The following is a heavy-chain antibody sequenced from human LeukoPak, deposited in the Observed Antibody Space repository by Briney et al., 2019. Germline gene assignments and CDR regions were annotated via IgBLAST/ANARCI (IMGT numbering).Heavy chain of an antibody. J-gene: IGHJ4*02. CDR1: GYTLTELS. CDR3: ARDLFSGYSSGWYEGSAQDY. Sequence: ASVKVSCKVSGYTLTELSMHWVRQAPGKGLEWMGGFDPEDGETIYAQKFQGRVTMTEDTSTDTAYMELSSLRSEDTAVYYCARDLFSGYSSGWYEGSAQDYWGQGTLVTVSS. D-gene: IGHD6-19*01. V-gene: IGHV1-24*01. CDR2: FDPEDGET.